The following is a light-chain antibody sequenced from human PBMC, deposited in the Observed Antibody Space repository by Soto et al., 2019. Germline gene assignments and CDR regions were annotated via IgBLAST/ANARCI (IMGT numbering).Light chain of an antibody. V-gene: IGKV1-39*01. CDR3: QQSYRKRT. Sequence: DIQMTQSPFSLSASVGDRVTITCRASQSIDKHLNWYQHKPGQAPKLLIFGASSLQSGVPSRFSGSGSGTDFSLTISSLQPEDVATYFCQQSYRKRTFGQGTKVEIK. J-gene: IGKJ1*01. CDR2: GAS. CDR1: QSIDKH.